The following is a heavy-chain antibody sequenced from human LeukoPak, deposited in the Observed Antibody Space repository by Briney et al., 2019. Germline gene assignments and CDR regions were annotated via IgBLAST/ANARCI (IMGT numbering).Heavy chain of an antibody. Sequence: PSETLSLTCAVSGGSISSGGYSWSWIRQPPGKGLEWIGYIYYSGSTYYNPSLKSRVTISVDTSKNQFSLKLSSVTAADTAVYYCARGGSGYYPWGQGTLVTVSS. CDR3: ARGGSGYYP. CDR2: IYYSGST. V-gene: IGHV4-30-4*01. D-gene: IGHD3-22*01. J-gene: IGHJ5*02. CDR1: GGSISSGGYS.